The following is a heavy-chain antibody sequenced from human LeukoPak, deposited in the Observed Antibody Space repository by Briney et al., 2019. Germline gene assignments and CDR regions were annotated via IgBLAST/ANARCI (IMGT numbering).Heavy chain of an antibody. V-gene: IGHV3-30*18. CDR1: GFTLSSYY. J-gene: IGHJ4*02. D-gene: IGHD2-2*01. CDR3: AKEFSSHFDY. Sequence: GGSLRLSCAASGFTLSSYYMRWVRQAPGKGLEWVAVISYDGGNEYYADSVKGRLTISRDNSKNTLYLQMNSLRAEDTAVYYCAKEFSSHFDYWGQGTLVTVSS. CDR2: ISYDGGNE.